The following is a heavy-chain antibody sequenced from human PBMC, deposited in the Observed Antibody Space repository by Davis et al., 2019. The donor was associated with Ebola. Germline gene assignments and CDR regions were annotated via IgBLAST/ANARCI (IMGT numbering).Heavy chain of an antibody. D-gene: IGHD2-21*02. V-gene: IGHV5-51*01. Sequence: GESLKISCKGSGYSFTSYWIGWVRQMPGKGLEWMGIIYPGDSDTRYSTSFQGQVTIPADKSISTAYLQWSSLKASDTAMYYCARHVQPCTDCYNWFDPWGQGTLVTVSS. J-gene: IGHJ5*02. CDR3: ARHVQPCTDCYNWFDP. CDR1: GYSFTSYW. CDR2: IYPGDSDT.